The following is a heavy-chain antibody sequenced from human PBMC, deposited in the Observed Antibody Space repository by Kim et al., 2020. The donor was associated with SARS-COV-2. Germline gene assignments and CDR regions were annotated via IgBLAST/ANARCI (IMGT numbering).Heavy chain of an antibody. CDR2: IKQDGSEK. J-gene: IGHJ6*02. CDR1: GFTFSSYW. Sequence: GGSLRLSCAASGFTFSSYWMSWVRQAPGKGLEWVANIKQDGSEKYYVDSVKGRFTISRDNAKNSLYLQMNSLRAEDTAVYYCARDRGVVVWYYYYYGMDVWGQGTTVTVSS. V-gene: IGHV3-7*03. CDR3: ARDRGVVVWYYYYYGMDV. D-gene: IGHD2-2*01.